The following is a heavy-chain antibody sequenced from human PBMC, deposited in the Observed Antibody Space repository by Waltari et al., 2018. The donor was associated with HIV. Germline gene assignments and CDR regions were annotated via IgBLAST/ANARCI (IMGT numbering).Heavy chain of an antibody. J-gene: IGHJ3*02. CDR2: IYPGDSNT. Sequence: EVQLVQSGAEVKKPGESLKISCKGSGYSFTSYWIGWVRQMPGKGLEWMGIIYPGDSNTRCSPSFQGQVTISADKSISTAYLQWSSLKASDTAMYYCARPIRPYGSGSYYLAFDIWGQGTMVTVSS. D-gene: IGHD3-10*01. V-gene: IGHV5-51*01. CDR3: ARPIRPYGSGSYYLAFDI. CDR1: GYSFTSYW.